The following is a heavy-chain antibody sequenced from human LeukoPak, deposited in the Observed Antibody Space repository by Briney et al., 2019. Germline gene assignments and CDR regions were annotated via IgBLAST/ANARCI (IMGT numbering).Heavy chain of an antibody. CDR3: ATDSSPDF. V-gene: IGHV3-30*04. CDR1: GFTFSIYT. CDR2: ISYDGSNK. D-gene: IGHD3-22*01. Sequence: GGSLRLSCAASGFTFSIYTIHWVRRAPGKGLEWVALISYDGSNKYYGDSVKGRFTISRDNSKNTLYLQMNSLRADDTAVYYCATDSSPDFWGQGTLVTVSS. J-gene: IGHJ4*02.